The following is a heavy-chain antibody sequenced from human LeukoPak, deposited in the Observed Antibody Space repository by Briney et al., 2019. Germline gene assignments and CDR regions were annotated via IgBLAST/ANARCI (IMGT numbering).Heavy chain of an antibody. CDR2: ISSSSSYT. Sequence: GGSLRLSCAASGFTFSAYYMSWVRQAPGNGLELVSYISSSSSYTNYADSVKGRFTISRDNAKNSLYLQMNSLRAEDTAVYYCARAAGPPDPYYFDYWGQGTLVTVSS. CDR1: GFTFSAYY. J-gene: IGHJ4*02. CDR3: ARAAGPPDPYYFDY. V-gene: IGHV3-11*05. D-gene: IGHD6-13*01.